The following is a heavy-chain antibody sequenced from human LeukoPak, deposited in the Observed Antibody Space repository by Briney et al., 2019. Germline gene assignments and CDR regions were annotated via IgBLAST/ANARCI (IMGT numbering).Heavy chain of an antibody. CDR2: IYPGDSDS. V-gene: IGHV5-51*01. Sequence: GESLKISCKGSGYSFSSYWIAWVRQMPGKGLEWMGIIYPGDSDSKYSRSFEGQVTTSADKSINTAYLQWSSLKASDSAMYYCARLPGTRYYDILTFNWFDPWGQGTLVTVSS. J-gene: IGHJ5*02. D-gene: IGHD3-9*01. CDR1: GYSFSSYW. CDR3: ARLPGTRYYDILTFNWFDP.